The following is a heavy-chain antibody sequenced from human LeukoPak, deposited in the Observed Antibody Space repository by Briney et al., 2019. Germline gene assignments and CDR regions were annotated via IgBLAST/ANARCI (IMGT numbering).Heavy chain of an antibody. Sequence: PGGSLRLSCAASGFTFSSYAMHWVRQAPGKGLEWVAVISYDGSNKYYADSVKGRFTISRDNSKNTLYLQMNSLRAEDTAVYYCARDRIFSWGQGTLVTVSS. V-gene: IGHV3-30-3*01. J-gene: IGHJ4*02. D-gene: IGHD2-15*01. CDR2: ISYDGSNK. CDR3: ARDRIFS. CDR1: GFTFSSYA.